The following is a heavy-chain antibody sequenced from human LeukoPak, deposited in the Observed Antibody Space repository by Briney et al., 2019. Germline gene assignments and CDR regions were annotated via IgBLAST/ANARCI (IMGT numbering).Heavy chain of an antibody. D-gene: IGHD1-26*01. CDR2: INPSGGYT. CDR3: ARDGGSYSPGY. V-gene: IGHV1-46*01. CDR1: GYTLTNFH. Sequence: SVKVSCKASGYTLTNFHFHWVRQAPGQGLGWVGIINPSGGYTNSAQKFQGRSTVTRDTSTTTVYMERSRRKSEDTAVYYCARDGGSYSPGYWGQGTLVTVSS. J-gene: IGHJ4*02.